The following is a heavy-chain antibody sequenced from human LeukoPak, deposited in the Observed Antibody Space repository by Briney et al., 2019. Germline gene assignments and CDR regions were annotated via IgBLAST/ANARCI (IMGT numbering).Heavy chain of an antibody. J-gene: IGHJ4*02. CDR3: ARLSNAYAKDFDY. V-gene: IGHV3-23*01. D-gene: IGHD2-8*01. CDR2: ITAGGDTT. CDR1: GFTFSSNA. Sequence: PGGSLRLSCAASGFTFSSNAMTWVRQAPGKGLGCVSAITAGGDTTYYADPVKGRFTISRDNSRNSLYLQMNSLKTEDTAVYYCARLSNAYAKDFDYWGQGTLVTVSS.